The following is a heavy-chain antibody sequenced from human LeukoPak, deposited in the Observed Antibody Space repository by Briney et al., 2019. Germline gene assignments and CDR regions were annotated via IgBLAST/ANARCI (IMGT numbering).Heavy chain of an antibody. CDR1: GFTFSSYW. V-gene: IGHV3-7*01. D-gene: IGHD5-18*01. J-gene: IGHJ5*02. CDR3: ARRIQLWEVCWLDP. CDR2: IKQDGSKK. Sequence: GGSLRLFCAASGFTFSSYWMSWVSEAPGKGLEWVANIKQDGSKKYYVDSVKGRFTISRDNAKNSLYLQMNSLRAEDTAVYYCARRIQLWEVCWLDPWGQGTLVTVSS.